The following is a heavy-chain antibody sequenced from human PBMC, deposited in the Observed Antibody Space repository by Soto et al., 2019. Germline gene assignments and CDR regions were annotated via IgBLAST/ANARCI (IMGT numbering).Heavy chain of an antibody. D-gene: IGHD6-19*01. CDR2: VYSNGGT. V-gene: IGHV3-53*01. CDR1: GFTVSSNY. J-gene: IGHJ4*02. CDR3: VRDQGVPVTT. Sequence: EVQVVESGGGLIQPGGSLRLSCAASGFTVSSNYMSWVRQAPGKGLEWISVVYSNGGTFYADSVKGRFTISRDNSKNMLFLQMNSLRAEDTAIYYCVRDQGVPVTTWGQGTLVTVS.